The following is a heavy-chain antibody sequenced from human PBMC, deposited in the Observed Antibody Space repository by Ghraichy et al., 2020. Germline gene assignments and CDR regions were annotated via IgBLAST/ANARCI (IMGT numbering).Heavy chain of an antibody. J-gene: IGHJ4*02. Sequence: GESLNISCAASGFTFDDYTMHWVRQAPGKGLEWVSLISWDGGSTYYADSVKGRFTISRDNSKNSLYLQMNSLRTEDTALYYCAKGLSSGYDYWGQGTLVTVSS. V-gene: IGHV3-43*01. D-gene: IGHD6-19*01. CDR3: AKGLSSGYDY. CDR2: ISWDGGST. CDR1: GFTFDDYT.